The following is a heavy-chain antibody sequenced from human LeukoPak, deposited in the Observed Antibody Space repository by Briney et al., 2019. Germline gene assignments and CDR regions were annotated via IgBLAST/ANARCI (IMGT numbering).Heavy chain of an antibody. Sequence: ASVKISCKVSGYTFTDYYMHWVQQAPGKGLEWMGWMNPNSANTGYAQKFQGRVTITRNTSISTAYMELSSLRSEDTAVYYCARGPITTWFGELLSPLDYWGQGTLVTVSS. J-gene: IGHJ4*02. V-gene: IGHV1-8*03. CDR1: GYTFTDYY. D-gene: IGHD3-10*01. CDR2: MNPNSANT. CDR3: ARGPITTWFGELLSPLDY.